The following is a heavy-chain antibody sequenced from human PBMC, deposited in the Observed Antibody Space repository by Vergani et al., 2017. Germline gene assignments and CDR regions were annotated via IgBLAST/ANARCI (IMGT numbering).Heavy chain of an antibody. D-gene: IGHD3-10*01. V-gene: IGHV4-59*02. CDR3: ARARIYYDAGSDEY. J-gene: IGHJ4*02. Sequence: QVKLQESGPGLVKPSETLSLTCTVSGASVNSYYWSWIRQPPGKGLEWMGYVSFRGVTLYDPSVKGRMTISFNTSSNQFSLYLTSVTAADTDIYFCARARIYYDAGSDEYWDQGNLVTDSS. CDR1: GASVNSYY. CDR2: VSFRGVT.